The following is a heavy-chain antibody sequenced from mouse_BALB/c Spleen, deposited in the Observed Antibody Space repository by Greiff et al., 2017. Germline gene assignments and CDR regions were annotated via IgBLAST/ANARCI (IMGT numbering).Heavy chain of an antibody. J-gene: IGHJ4*01. CDR3: ASEDYEGSNYAMDY. V-gene: IGHV5-6-5*01. D-gene: IGHD1-1*01. Sequence: EVQLVESGGGLVQPGGSLKLSCAASGFTFSSYAMSWVRQTPEKRLEWVASISSGGSTYYPDSVKGRYTISRDNARNILYLQMSSLRSEDTAMYYGASEDYEGSNYAMDYWGQGTSVTVAS. CDR1: GFTFSSYA. CDR2: ISSGGST.